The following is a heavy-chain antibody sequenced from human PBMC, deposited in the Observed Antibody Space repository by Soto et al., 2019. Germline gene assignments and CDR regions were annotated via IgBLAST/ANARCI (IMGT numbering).Heavy chain of an antibody. Sequence: SETLSLTCAVYGGSFSGYYWSWIRQPPGKGLEWIGEINHSGSTNYNPSLKSRVTISVDTSKNQFSLKLSSVTAADTAVYYCASGGSGGAWFAPWGQGTLVTVSS. CDR3: ASGGSGGAWFAP. CDR1: GGSFSGYY. D-gene: IGHD3-10*01. V-gene: IGHV4-34*01. CDR2: INHSGST. J-gene: IGHJ5*02.